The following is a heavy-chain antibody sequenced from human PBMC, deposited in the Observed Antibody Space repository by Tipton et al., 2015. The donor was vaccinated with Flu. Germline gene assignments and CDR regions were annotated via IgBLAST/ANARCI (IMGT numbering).Heavy chain of an antibody. CDR2: IYYSGST. Sequence: TLSLTCTVSGGSISSGGAYWSWIRQHPGEGLEWIASIYYSGSTYYNPSLERRVSISVDTSKSQFSLTLNSVTAADTAVYYCARGLSTTGTDVWGQGTTVTVSS. D-gene: IGHD1-1*01. CDR3: ARGLSTTGTDV. CDR1: GGSISSGGAY. J-gene: IGHJ6*02. V-gene: IGHV4-31*03.